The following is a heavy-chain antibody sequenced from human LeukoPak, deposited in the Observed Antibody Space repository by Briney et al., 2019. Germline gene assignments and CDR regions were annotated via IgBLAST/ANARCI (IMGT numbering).Heavy chain of an antibody. CDR2: ISSSSSYI. Sequence: GGSLRLSCAASGFTFSSYSMNWVRQAPGKGLEWVSSISSSSSYIYYADSVKGRFTISRDNAKNSLYLQMNSLRAEDTAIYYCARSFGYGVDAFDIWGQGTMVTVSS. CDR3: ARSFGYGVDAFDI. D-gene: IGHD5-18*01. CDR1: GFTFSSYS. J-gene: IGHJ3*02. V-gene: IGHV3-21*04.